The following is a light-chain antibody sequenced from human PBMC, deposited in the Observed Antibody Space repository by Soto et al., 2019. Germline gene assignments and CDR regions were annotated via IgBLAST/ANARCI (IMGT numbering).Light chain of an antibody. J-gene: IGKJ1*01. V-gene: IGKV3-20*01. CDR2: GAS. Sequence: EIVLTQSPGTLSLSPGERATLSCRASQSVSNTYLAWYQQKPGQAPRLLIYGASNRATGITDRFSGSGSGTDVTLTISRLEPEDFAVYYCQQYGSSHSWTFGQGTKVEIK. CDR3: QQYGSSHSWT. CDR1: QSVSNTY.